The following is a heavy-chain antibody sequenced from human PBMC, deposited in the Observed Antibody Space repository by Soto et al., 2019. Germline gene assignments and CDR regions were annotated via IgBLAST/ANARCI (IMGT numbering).Heavy chain of an antibody. CDR3: ARADDAKSRYSYDVRERYCSGGSCYRGFDP. J-gene: IGHJ5*02. D-gene: IGHD2-15*01. Sequence: PSETLSLTCTVSGGSISSGGYYWSWIRQHPGKGLEWIGYIYYSGSTYYKPSLKSRVTISVDTSKNQFSLKLSFVTAADTAVYYCARADDAKSRYSYDVRERYCSGGSCYRGFDPWGQGTLVTVSS. CDR1: GGSISSGGYY. CDR2: IYYSGST. V-gene: IGHV4-31*03.